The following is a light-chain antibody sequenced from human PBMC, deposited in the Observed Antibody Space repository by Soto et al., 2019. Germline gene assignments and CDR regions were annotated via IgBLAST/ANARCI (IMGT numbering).Light chain of an antibody. CDR1: QSVSRY. J-gene: IGKJ4*01. CDR3: QQRSSWPT. V-gene: IGKV3-11*01. CDR2: DTS. Sequence: EIVLTQSPATLSLSPGERATLSCRASQSVSRYLAWYQLKPGQAPRLLIYDTSHRATGVPARFSGSGSGTDFTLTISSLEPEDFSVYYCQQRSSWPTFGGGTKVEIK.